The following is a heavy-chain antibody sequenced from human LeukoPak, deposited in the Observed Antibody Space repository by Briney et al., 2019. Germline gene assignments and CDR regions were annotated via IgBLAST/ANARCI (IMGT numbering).Heavy chain of an antibody. J-gene: IGHJ4*02. V-gene: IGHV3-7*03. Sequence: GRSLRLSCAASGFTFSSYWMSWVRQAPGKGLEWVANIKQDGSEKYYVDSVKGRFTISRDNAKNSLYLQMNSLRAEDTAVYYCARERLAYCGGDCYHFDYWGQGTLVTVSS. CDR3: ARERLAYCGGDCYHFDY. CDR2: IKQDGSEK. D-gene: IGHD2-21*02. CDR1: GFTFSSYW.